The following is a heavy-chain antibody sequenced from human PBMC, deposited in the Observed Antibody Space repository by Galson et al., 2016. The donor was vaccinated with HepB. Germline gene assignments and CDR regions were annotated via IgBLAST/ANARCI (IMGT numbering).Heavy chain of an antibody. D-gene: IGHD4-11*01. CDR3: AKDLGDRLVTVYYYMDA. CDR1: GFTFSDYA. CDR2: INGHGADT. Sequence: SLRLSCAASGFTFSDYAMSWVRQAPGKGLEWISGINGHGADTYYADSVKGRFTISRDSSKNTLYLQMNSLRAEDTAVYYCAKDLGDRLVTVYYYMDAWGKGTTVTVSS. J-gene: IGHJ6*03. V-gene: IGHV3-23*01.